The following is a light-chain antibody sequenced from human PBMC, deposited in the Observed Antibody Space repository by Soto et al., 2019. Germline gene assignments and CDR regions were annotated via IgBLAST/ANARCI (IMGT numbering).Light chain of an antibody. CDR2: GTS. J-gene: IGKJ1*01. CDR3: QQYGSWT. V-gene: IGKV3-20*01. Sequence: EIVLTQSPGTLSVSPGERATLSCRSSQTISSQYLTWYQQKHGQAPSLLIYGTSSRATGTPDRFSGSGSGTDSTLTISRLEPENSAIYYCQQYGSWTFGQGTKVEI. CDR1: QTISSQY.